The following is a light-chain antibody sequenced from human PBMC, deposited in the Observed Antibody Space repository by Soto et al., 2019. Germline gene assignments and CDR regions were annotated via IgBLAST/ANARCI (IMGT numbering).Light chain of an antibody. CDR2: GAS. V-gene: IGKV3-20*01. CDR3: QHYAGS. Sequence: VLAWTSGTLSLPQGETATLSCRASQSLTSSYLAWYQQRPGQAPSLLIYGASSRATGIPDRFSGRGSGTDITLIISRRDPEYFAAYYCQHYAGSFGGGTKVDIK. J-gene: IGKJ4*02. CDR1: QSLTSSY.